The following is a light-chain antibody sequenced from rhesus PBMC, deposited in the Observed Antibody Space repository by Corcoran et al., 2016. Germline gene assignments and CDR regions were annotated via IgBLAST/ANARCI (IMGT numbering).Light chain of an antibody. Sequence: DIQMTQSPSALSASVGDTVTITCRASQYVSTWVAWYQQMPGKAPKVLIYKASSLQSGVPSRFSGTGAGTDFTLTISRLQSEDFATYYCEQYDSRPWTFGQGTKVDIK. J-gene: IGKJ1*01. CDR2: KAS. CDR3: EQYDSRPWT. CDR1: QYVSTW. V-gene: IGKV1-22*01.